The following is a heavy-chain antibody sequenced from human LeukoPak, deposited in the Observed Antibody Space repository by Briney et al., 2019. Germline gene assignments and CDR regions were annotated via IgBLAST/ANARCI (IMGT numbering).Heavy chain of an antibody. Sequence: GGSLRLSCAASGFTFDDYAMTWVRQAPGKGLEWVSGITWNSGSTGYADSVKGRFTISRDNAKNSLYLQMNSLRAEDTAVYYCARDALYCSSTSCYTSVGYWFDPWGQGTLVTVSS. D-gene: IGHD2-2*02. V-gene: IGHV3-20*04. CDR3: ARDALYCSSTSCYTSVGYWFDP. CDR1: GFTFDDYA. J-gene: IGHJ5*02. CDR2: ITWNSGST.